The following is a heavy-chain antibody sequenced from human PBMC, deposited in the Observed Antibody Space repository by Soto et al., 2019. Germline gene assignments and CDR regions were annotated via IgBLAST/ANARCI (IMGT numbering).Heavy chain of an antibody. CDR3: ARDPAAAGTFDY. J-gene: IGHJ4*02. CDR2: IYHGGSA. CDR1: SGSVNSSNW. Sequence: QVQLRESGPGLVKPSGTLFLTCAVSSGSVNSSNWWSWVRQPPGKGLEWIGEIYHGGSANHNPSLRSRVTMSVDKSKNQVFLQLSSVTAADTAVYYCARDPAAAGTFDYWGQGTLVTVSS. V-gene: IGHV4-4*02. D-gene: IGHD6-13*01.